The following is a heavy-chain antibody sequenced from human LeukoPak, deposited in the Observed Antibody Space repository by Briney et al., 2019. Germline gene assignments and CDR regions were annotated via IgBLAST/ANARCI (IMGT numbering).Heavy chain of an antibody. V-gene: IGHV3-74*01. J-gene: IGHJ4*02. CDR3: ARGGSCSGGNCKYTRKEIDY. CDR2: INSDGSST. D-gene: IGHD2-15*01. CDR1: GFTFSNYW. Sequence: GGSLRLSCAASGFTFSNYWMHWVRQAPGKGLVWVSRINSDGSSTTYADSVKGRFTISRDNAKNTLYLQMNSLRVEDTAIYYCARGGSCSGGNCKYTRKEIDYWGQGTLVTVSS.